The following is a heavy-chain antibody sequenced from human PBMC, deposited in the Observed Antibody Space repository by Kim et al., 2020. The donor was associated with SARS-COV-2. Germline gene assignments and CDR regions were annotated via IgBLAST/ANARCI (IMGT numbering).Heavy chain of an antibody. J-gene: IGHJ3*02. D-gene: IGHD2-2*01. V-gene: IGHV3-11*01. Sequence: GGSLRLSCAASGFTFSDYYMSWIRQAPGKGLEWVSYISSSGSTIYYADSVKGRFTISRDNAKNSLYLQMNSLRAEDTAVYYCARSKGGGYCSSTSCLAAFDIWGQGTMVTVSS. CDR2: ISSSGSTI. CDR3: ARSKGGGYCSSTSCLAAFDI. CDR1: GFTFSDYY.